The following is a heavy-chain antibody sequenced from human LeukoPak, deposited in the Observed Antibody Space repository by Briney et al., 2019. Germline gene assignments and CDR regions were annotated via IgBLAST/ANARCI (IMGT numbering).Heavy chain of an antibody. CDR2: ISHGGST. V-gene: IGHV4-34*01. CDR3: ASWRRITMIVGLDY. D-gene: IGHD3-22*01. J-gene: IGHJ4*02. CDR1: GGSFSGYY. Sequence: SETLSLTCAVYGGSFSGYYWSWIRQPPGKGLEWIGEISHGGSTNYNPSLKSRVTISVDTSKNQFSLKLSSVTAADTAVYYCASWRRITMIVGLDYWGQGTLVTVSS.